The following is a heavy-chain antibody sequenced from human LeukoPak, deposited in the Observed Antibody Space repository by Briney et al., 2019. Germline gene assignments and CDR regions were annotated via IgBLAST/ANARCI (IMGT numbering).Heavy chain of an antibody. J-gene: IGHJ4*02. Sequence: GGSLRLSCVASGFSFSEYSMNWVRQAPGKGLEWVSFIYSDNTHYSDSVKGRFTISRDNSKNTLYLQMNSLRAEDTAVYYCARRAGAYSHPYDYWGQGTLVTVSS. V-gene: IGHV3-53*01. CDR2: IYSDNT. D-gene: IGHD4/OR15-4a*01. CDR3: ARRAGAYSHPYDY. CDR1: GFSFSEYS.